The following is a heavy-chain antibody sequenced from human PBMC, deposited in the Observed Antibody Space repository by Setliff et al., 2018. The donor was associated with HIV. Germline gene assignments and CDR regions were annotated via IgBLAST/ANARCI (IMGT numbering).Heavy chain of an antibody. CDR3: ARRGVFDAFDV. CDR2: ISAYNGDT. CDR1: GYTFTGYA. V-gene: IGHV1-18*03. J-gene: IGHJ3*01. D-gene: IGHD6-13*01. Sequence: ASVKVSCKASGYTFTGYAISWVRQAPGQGLEWLGWISAYNGDTNYAQKVQGRVSMTIDTSTSTAYMELRSLRSDDMAVYYCARRGVFDAFDVWGQGTMVTVSS.